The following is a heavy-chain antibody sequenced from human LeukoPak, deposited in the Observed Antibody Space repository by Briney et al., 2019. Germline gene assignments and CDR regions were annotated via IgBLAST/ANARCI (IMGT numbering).Heavy chain of an antibody. V-gene: IGHV1-2*02. Sequence: ASVKVSCKASGYTFTGYYMHWVRQAPGQGLEWMGWINPNSGGTNYAQKFQGRVTMTRGTSTSTAYMELSRLRSDDTAVYYCARDLIWFGESNVDYWGQGTLVTVSS. CDR1: GYTFTGYY. J-gene: IGHJ4*02. D-gene: IGHD3-10*01. CDR2: INPNSGGT. CDR3: ARDLIWFGESNVDY.